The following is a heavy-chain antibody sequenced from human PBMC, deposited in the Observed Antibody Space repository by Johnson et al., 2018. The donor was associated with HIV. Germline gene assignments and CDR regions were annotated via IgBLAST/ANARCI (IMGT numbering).Heavy chain of an antibody. J-gene: IGHJ3*02. Sequence: VQLVESGGGLVQPGGSLRLSCAASGFSFSSYDMHWVRQATGKNLEWVSAIGVAGDTYYAGSVRGRFTISRENAKNSLYLQMNSLRAGDTAVYYCARGFLTGTPSDAFDIWGQGTMVTVSS. D-gene: IGHD1-1*01. CDR1: GFSFSSYD. CDR3: ARGFLTGTPSDAFDI. CDR2: IGVAGDT. V-gene: IGHV3-13*01.